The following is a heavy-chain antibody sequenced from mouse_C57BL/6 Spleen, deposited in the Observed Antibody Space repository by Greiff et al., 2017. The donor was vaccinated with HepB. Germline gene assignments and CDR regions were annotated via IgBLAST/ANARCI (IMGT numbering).Heavy chain of an antibody. Sequence: VQLKESGGGLVQPKGSLKLSCAASGFTFNTYAMHWVRQAPGKGLEWVARIRSKSSNYATYYADSVKDRFTISRDDSQSMLYLQMNNLKTEDTAMYYCVRETVASYYYAMDYWGQGTSVTVSS. CDR3: VRETVASYYYAMDY. CDR2: IRSKSSNYAT. CDR1: GFTFNTYA. D-gene: IGHD1-1*01. J-gene: IGHJ4*01. V-gene: IGHV10-3*01.